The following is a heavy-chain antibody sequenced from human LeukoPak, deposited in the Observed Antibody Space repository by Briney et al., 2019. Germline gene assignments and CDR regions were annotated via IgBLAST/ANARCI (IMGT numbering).Heavy chain of an antibody. CDR2: IYYSGST. J-gene: IGHJ5*02. CDR1: GGSISSGDYY. V-gene: IGHV4-30-4*01. CDR3: ARAAVVFLTTVTLRPDWFDP. Sequence: SQTLSLTCTVSGGSISSGDYYWSWIRQPPGKGLEWLGNIYYSGSTYSNPSLKSQVAISIDTSMSQFSLKVASVTAADTAVYYCARAAVVFLTTVTLRPDWFDPWGQGTLVTVSS. D-gene: IGHD4-17*01.